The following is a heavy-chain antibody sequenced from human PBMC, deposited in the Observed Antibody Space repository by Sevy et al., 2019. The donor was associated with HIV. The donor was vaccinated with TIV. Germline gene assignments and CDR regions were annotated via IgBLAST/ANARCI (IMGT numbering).Heavy chain of an antibody. J-gene: IGHJ4*02. CDR3: ARARAPYYYDSSGYEDFDY. Sequence: ASVKVSCKASGGTFSSYAISWVRQAPGQGLEWMGRIIPILGIANYAQKFQGRVTITADKSTGTAYMELSSLRSEDTAVYYCARARAPYYYDSSGYEDFDYWGQGTLVTVSS. V-gene: IGHV1-69*04. CDR2: IIPILGIA. CDR1: GGTFSSYA. D-gene: IGHD3-22*01.